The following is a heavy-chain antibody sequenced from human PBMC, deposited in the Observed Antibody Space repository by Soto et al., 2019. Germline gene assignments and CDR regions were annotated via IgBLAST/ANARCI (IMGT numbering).Heavy chain of an antibody. CDR2: INTHNHNT. Sequence: QIQLVQSGAEVKKPGASVKVSCKTSGYTFTTHGISWVRQAPGQGLEWMGWINTHNHNTDYAQNFQGRVIMTTVTSATTAYMELRSLSSDDTAVYYCARDLGLEGYFYSYGMDVWGQGTTVRLL. CDR3: ARDLGLEGYFYSYGMDV. V-gene: IGHV1-18*01. D-gene: IGHD1-1*01. CDR1: GYTFTTHG. J-gene: IGHJ6*02.